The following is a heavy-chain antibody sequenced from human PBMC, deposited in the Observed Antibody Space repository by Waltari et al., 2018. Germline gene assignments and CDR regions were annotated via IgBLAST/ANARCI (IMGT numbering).Heavy chain of an antibody. V-gene: IGHV5-51*01. D-gene: IGHD3-22*01. CDR2: IYPGDSDT. CDR3: ARPLRSSAYASWNAFDI. CDR1: GYSFTSYW. Sequence: EVQLVQSGAEVKKPGESLKISCKGSGYSFTSYWIAWVRQMPGKGLEWMGIIYPGDSDTRYSPSFQGQVTISADKSISTAYLQWRSLKASDTAMYYCARPLRSSAYASWNAFDIWGQGTMVTVSS. J-gene: IGHJ3*02.